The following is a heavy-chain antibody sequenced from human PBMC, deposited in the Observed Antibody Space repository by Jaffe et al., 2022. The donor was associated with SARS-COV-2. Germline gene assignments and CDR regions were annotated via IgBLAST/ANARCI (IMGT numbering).Heavy chain of an antibody. Sequence: EVQLVESGGGLVQPGGSLRLSCAASGFTFSSYWMSWVRQAPGKGLEWVANIKGNGNEKYYVGSVKGRFTISRDNAENSLYLQMNSLRAEDTAVYYCATHGVRIPVSNYAMDVWGQGTTVTVSS. J-gene: IGHJ6*02. V-gene: IGHV3-7*03. CDR1: GFTFSSYW. D-gene: IGHD4-17*01. CDR2: IKGNGNEK. CDR3: ATHGVRIPVSNYAMDV.